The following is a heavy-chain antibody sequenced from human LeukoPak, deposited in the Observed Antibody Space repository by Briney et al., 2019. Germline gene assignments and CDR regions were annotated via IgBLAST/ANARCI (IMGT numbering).Heavy chain of an antibody. J-gene: IGHJ6*02. CDR2: ISYDGSNK. D-gene: IGHD5-12*01. CDR3: ARCSGYAARYGMDV. CDR1: GFTFSSYA. V-gene: IGHV3-30*04. Sequence: GGSLRLSCAASGFTFSSYAMSWVRQAPGKGLEWVAVISYDGSNKYYADSVKGRFTISRDNSKNTLYLQMNSLRAEDTAVYYCARCSGYAARYGMDVWGQGTTVTVSS.